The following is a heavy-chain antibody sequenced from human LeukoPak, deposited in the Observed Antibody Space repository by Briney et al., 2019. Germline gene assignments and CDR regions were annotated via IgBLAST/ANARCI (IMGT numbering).Heavy chain of an antibody. Sequence: PSETLSLTCAVYGGSFSGYYWSWIRQPPGKGLEWIGSIYHSGSTYYNPSLKSRVTISVDTSKNQFSLKLSSVTAADTAVYYCARDPDCSSTSCYPIPYYYMDVWGKGTTVTVSS. CDR2: IYHSGST. J-gene: IGHJ6*03. D-gene: IGHD2-2*01. CDR3: ARDPDCSSTSCYPIPYYYMDV. CDR1: GGSFSGYY. V-gene: IGHV4-34*01.